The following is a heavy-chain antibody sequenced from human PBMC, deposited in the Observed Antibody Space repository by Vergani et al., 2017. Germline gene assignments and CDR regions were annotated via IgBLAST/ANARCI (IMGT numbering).Heavy chain of an antibody. CDR1: GFTFSDYY. Sequence: QVQLVESGGGLVKPGGSLRLSCAASGFTFSDYYMSWIRQAPGKGLEWVSYISRSCSTIYYADSVKGRFTISRDNAKNSLYLQMNSLRAEDTAVYYCAKDRRSVTTPDYWGQGTLVTVSS. J-gene: IGHJ4*02. D-gene: IGHD4-11*01. CDR3: AKDRRSVTTPDY. CDR2: ISRSCSTI. V-gene: IGHV3-11*01.